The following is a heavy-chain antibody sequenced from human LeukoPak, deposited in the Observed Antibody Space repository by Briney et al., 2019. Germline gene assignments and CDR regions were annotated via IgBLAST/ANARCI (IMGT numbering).Heavy chain of an antibody. CDR3: AKKVVVGATSPYSDFQD. V-gene: IGHV3-23*01. CDR1: GFTFSSYA. D-gene: IGHD1-26*01. J-gene: IGHJ1*01. Sequence: RGSLRLSCVASGFTFSSYAMSWVRQAPGKGLEWVSAISGSGVTTHYAGSVKGRFSISRDNSKNTLYLQMNSLRAEDTALYYCAKKVVVGATSPYSDFQDWGQGTLVTVSS. CDR2: ISGSGVTT.